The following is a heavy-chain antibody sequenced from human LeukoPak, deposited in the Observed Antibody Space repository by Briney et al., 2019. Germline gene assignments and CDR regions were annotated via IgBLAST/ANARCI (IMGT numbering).Heavy chain of an antibody. D-gene: IGHD6-19*01. Sequence: GASVKVSCKASGYTFTAYYLHWVRQAPGQGLEWMGWMNPNNGGAQYVQKFQGRVIMTRDTSISTACMDLSNLRPDDTAVYYCATARAAVAPNDFWGQGTLVTVSS. CDR1: GYTFTAYY. CDR2: MNPNNGGA. CDR3: ATARAAVAPNDF. J-gene: IGHJ4*02. V-gene: IGHV1-2*02.